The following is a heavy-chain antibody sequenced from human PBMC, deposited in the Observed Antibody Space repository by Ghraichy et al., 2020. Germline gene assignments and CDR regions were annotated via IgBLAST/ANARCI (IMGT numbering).Heavy chain of an antibody. J-gene: IGHJ4*02. CDR3: AREGDSSGYGLDY. CDR1: GGSISSYY. Sequence: SETLSLTCTVSGGSISSYYWSWIRQPPGKGLEWIGYIYYSGSTNYNPSLKSRVTISVDTSKNQFSLKLSSVTAADTAVYYCAREGDSSGYGLDYWGQGTLVTVSS. V-gene: IGHV4-59*01. D-gene: IGHD3-22*01. CDR2: IYYSGST.